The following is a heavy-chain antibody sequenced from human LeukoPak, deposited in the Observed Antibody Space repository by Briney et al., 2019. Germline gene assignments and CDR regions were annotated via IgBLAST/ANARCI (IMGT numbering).Heavy chain of an antibody. Sequence: GGSLSLSCPASRFTFSAYWMSCVSQAPRRGLEWVANIKQDGSENYYVESVKSRFTISRDNAKNSLYPQMNSLRAEDTAVYYCARDGVYRSSAPDYWGQGTVVIVSS. CDR1: RFTFSAYW. V-gene: IGHV3-7*01. CDR2: IKQDGSEN. CDR3: ARDGVYRSSAPDY. J-gene: IGHJ4*02. D-gene: IGHD2-8*01.